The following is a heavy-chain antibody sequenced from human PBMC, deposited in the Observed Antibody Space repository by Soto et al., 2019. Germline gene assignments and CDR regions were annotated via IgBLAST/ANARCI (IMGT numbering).Heavy chain of an antibody. CDR2: IYYSGST. V-gene: IGHV4-31*03. D-gene: IGHD3-3*01. CDR1: GGSISSGGYY. Sequence: SETLSLTCTVSGGSISSGGYYWSWIRQHPGKGLEWIGYIYYSGSTYYNPSLKSRVTISVDTSKNQFSLKLSSVTAADTAVYYCARDLNYDVWSGSDAFDIWGQGTMVTVSS. J-gene: IGHJ3*02. CDR3: ARDLNYDVWSGSDAFDI.